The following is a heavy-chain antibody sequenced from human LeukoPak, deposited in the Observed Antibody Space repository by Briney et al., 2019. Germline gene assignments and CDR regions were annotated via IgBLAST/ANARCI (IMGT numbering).Heavy chain of an antibody. V-gene: IGHV3-23*01. Sequence: PGGSLRLSCAASGFTFSSYAMSWVRQAPGKGLGWVSAISGTVGSTYYADSVKGRFTISRDNSKNTLYLQMNGLRAEDTAVYYCARDSYTSPDYWGQGTLVTVSA. J-gene: IGHJ4*02. CDR3: ARDSYTSPDY. CDR2: ISGTVGST. D-gene: IGHD2-2*01. CDR1: GFTFSSYA.